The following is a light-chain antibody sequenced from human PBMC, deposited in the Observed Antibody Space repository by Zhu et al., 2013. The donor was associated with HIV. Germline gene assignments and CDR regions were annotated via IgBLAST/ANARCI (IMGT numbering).Light chain of an antibody. CDR2: LGS. CDR1: RSLLNSNGYNY. J-gene: IGKJ2*01. Sequence: DIVMTSVSTLLSVTPGEPASISCRSSRSLLNSNGYNYLGWYLQKPGQSPQLLIYLGSHRAPGVPDRISGSGSGADFTLKINRVEAEDVGVYYCMQVLQTPYTFGQGATLDI. CDR3: MQVLQTPYT. V-gene: IGKV2-28*01.